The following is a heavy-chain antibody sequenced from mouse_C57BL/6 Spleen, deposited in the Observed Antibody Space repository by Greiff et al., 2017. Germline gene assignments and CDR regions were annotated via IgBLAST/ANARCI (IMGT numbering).Heavy chain of an antibody. CDR2: ISDGGSYT. J-gene: IGHJ2*01. D-gene: IGHD2-3*01. CDR3: ARAHYDGYYSFFDY. CDR1: GFTFSSYA. Sequence: EVKVVESGGGLVKPGGSLKLSCAASGFTFSSYAMSWVRQTPEKRLEWVATISDGGSYTYYPDNVKGRLTISRDNAKNNLYLQMSHLKSEDTAMYYCARAHYDGYYSFFDYWGQGTTLTVSA. V-gene: IGHV5-4*03.